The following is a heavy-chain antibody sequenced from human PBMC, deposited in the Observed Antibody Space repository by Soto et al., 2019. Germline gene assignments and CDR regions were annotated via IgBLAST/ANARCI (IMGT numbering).Heavy chain of an antibody. CDR2: IIPIFGTA. D-gene: IGHD5-12*01. CDR1: GGTFSSYA. CDR3: ARKTASGSTDIYFDY. V-gene: IGHV1-69*01. J-gene: IGHJ4*02. Sequence: QVQLVQSGAEVKKPGSSVKVSCKASGGTFSSYAISWVRQAPGQGLEWMGGIIPIFGTANYAQKFQGRVTSTADESTGTAYMELSSLRSEDTAVYYCARKTASGSTDIYFDYWGQGTLVTVSS.